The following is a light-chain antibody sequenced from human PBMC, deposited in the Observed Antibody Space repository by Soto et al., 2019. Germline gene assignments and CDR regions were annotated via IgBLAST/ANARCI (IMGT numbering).Light chain of an antibody. CDR3: SSDTSSSTLVV. Sequence: QSALTQPASVSGSPGQSITISCTGTSSDVGGYNYVSWYQQHPGKAPKLMIYEVSNRPSGVSNRFSGSKSGNMASLTISGLQAEDEADYYCSSDTSSSTLVVFGGGTKLTVL. V-gene: IGLV2-14*01. CDR1: SSDVGGYNY. CDR2: EVS. J-gene: IGLJ2*01.